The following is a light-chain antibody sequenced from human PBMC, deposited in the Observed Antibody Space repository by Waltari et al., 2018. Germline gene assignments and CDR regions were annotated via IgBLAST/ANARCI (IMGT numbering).Light chain of an antibody. J-gene: IGKJ1*01. CDR2: AAS. Sequence: AIQMTQSPSPRPASVGDRVTITCRASQGIRNDLGWYQQKPGKAPTLLIYAASSLHSGVPSRFSGSGSGTYFTLTISSLQPEDFATYYCLQDYNYPWTFGQGTKVEIK. V-gene: IGKV1-6*01. CDR1: QGIRND. CDR3: LQDYNYPWT.